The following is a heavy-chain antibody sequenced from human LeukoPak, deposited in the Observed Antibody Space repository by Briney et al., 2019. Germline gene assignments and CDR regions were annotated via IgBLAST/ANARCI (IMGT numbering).Heavy chain of an antibody. CDR3: ASLPTVYSRGYLAL. V-gene: IGHV4-39*07. Sequence: SETLSLTCTDSGGSINSTSYYWGWIRQPPGKGLEWIGSIYYGGSTYYNPSLKSRVTILVDVDTSKNQFSLKLSSVTAADTAVYYCASLPTVYSRGYLALWGQGTLVTVSS. D-gene: IGHD3-22*01. CDR1: GGSINSTSYY. J-gene: IGHJ4*02. CDR2: IYYGGST.